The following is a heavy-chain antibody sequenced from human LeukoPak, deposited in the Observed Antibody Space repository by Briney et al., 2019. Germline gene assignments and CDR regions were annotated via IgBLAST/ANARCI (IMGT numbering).Heavy chain of an antibody. CDR2: ISGSSSYI. D-gene: IGHD3-22*01. Sequence: PGGSLRLSCAASGFTFSSYSMNWVCQAPGKGLEWVSSISGSSSYIYYADSVKGRFTISRDNAKNSLYLQMYSLRAEDTAVYYCARDPGSGYVNNWFDPWGQGTLVTVSS. CDR1: GFTFSSYS. J-gene: IGHJ5*02. V-gene: IGHV3-21*01. CDR3: ARDPGSGYVNNWFDP.